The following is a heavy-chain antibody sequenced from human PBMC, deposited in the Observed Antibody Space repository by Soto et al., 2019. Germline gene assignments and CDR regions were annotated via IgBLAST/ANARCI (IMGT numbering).Heavy chain of an antibody. V-gene: IGHV3-48*01. CDR1: GFTFSSYS. D-gene: IGHD3-10*01. CDR3: ARANYYGSPGDFDY. CDR2: ISSSSSTI. Sequence: EVQLVESGGGLVQPGGSLRLSCAASGFTFSSYSVNWVRQAPGKGLEWVSYISSSSSTIYYADSVKGRFTISRDNAKNSRYLQMNRLRAEDTAVYYCARANYYGSPGDFDYWGQGTLVTVSS. J-gene: IGHJ4*02.